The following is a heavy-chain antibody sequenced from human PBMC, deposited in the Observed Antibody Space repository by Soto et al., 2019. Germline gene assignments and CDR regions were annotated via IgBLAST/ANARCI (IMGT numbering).Heavy chain of an antibody. CDR1: GGTFSSYT. V-gene: IGHV1-69*08. CDR3: AREREGPGEGYFDY. Sequence: QVQLVQSGAEVKKPGSSVKVSCKASGGTFSSYTISWVRQAPGQGLEWMGRIIPILGIANYAQKFQGRVTITPIRGIDNSAHKCQDRVQITAEQSRRTAYMELRRLRSEDTAVYYCAREREGPGEGYFDYWGKGSLVTVS. J-gene: IGHJ4*02. CDR2: IIPILGIA.